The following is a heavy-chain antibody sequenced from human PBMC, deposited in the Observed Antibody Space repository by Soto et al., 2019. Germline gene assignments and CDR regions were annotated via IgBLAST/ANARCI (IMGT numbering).Heavy chain of an antibody. V-gene: IGHV2-5*02. Sequence: QITLKESGPTLVKPTQTLTLTCTFSGFSLSTTGVGVGWIRQPPGKALDWLALIYWDDDKRYSPSLKSRTTTTKDPPKNQGFLTMTNIDPNDTATYYLLHAHPGTTGGDYWGQGTLVPVSS. D-gene: IGHD4-17*01. CDR3: LHAHPGTTGGDY. CDR1: GFSLSTTGVG. J-gene: IGHJ4*02. CDR2: IYWDDDK.